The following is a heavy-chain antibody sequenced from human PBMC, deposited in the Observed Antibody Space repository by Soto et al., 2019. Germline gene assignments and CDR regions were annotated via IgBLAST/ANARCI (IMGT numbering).Heavy chain of an antibody. J-gene: IGHJ3*02. CDR3: ARRDSRSFRGGFGI. CDR1: RGTYSSKA. Sequence: SKDPRGTYSSKAISWARHDTKQGLEWMGGIIPIFGTANYAQKFQGRVTITADESTSTAYMELSSLRSEDTAVYYCARRDSRSFRGGFGICGQGTLVTVSS. CDR2: IIPIFGTA. D-gene: IGHD6-13*01. V-gene: IGHV1-69*01.